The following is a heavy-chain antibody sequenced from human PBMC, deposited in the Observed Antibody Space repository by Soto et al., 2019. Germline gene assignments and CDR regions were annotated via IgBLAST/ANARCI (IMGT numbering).Heavy chain of an antibody. Sequence: QVQLVESGGGVVQPGRSLRLSCAASGFTFSSYGMHWVRQAPGKGLEWVAVISYDGSNKYYADSVKGRFTISRDNSKNSLYLQMSSLRAEDTAVYYCEKNCRAAAGSSGGWFDPWGQGTLVTVSS. J-gene: IGHJ5*02. CDR3: EKNCRAAAGSSGGWFDP. CDR1: GFTFSSYG. CDR2: ISYDGSNK. V-gene: IGHV3-30*18. D-gene: IGHD6-13*01.